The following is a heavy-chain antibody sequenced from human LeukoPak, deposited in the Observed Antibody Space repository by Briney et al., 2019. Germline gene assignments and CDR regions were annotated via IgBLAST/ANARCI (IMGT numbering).Heavy chain of an antibody. CDR2: TRNKANSYTT. Sequence: GGSLRLSCAASGFTFSDHYMDWVRQAPGKGLEWVGRTRNKANSYTTEYAASVKGRFTISRDDSKNSLYLQMNSLKTEDTAVYYCAREELHGLGYWGQGTLVTVSS. D-gene: IGHD1-26*01. CDR1: GFTFSDHY. J-gene: IGHJ4*02. CDR3: AREELHGLGY. V-gene: IGHV3-72*01.